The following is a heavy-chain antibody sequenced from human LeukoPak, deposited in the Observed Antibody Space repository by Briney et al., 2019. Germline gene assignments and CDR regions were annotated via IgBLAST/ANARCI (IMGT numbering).Heavy chain of an antibody. CDR3: ARDMGTWYFDL. V-gene: IGHV1-18*01. J-gene: IGHJ2*01. Sequence: ASVKVSCNASGYNFKDYAIIWFGQAPGQGLEWMGWINPLNGHTEYVHKFQGRGARTTYTSTSTTYMGLRSLRSDDTAVYYCARDMGTWYFDLWGRGTLVSVSS. CDR1: GYNFKDYA. CDR2: INPLNGHT.